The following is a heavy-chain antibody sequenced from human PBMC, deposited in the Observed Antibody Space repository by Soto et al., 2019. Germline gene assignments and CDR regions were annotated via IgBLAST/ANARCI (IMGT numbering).Heavy chain of an antibody. CDR3: ARDACPGDNCYWAYYIDF. D-gene: IGHD2-15*01. J-gene: IGHJ4*02. CDR1: GFSFRKTG. Sequence: QVQLVASGGGVTQPGKSLRLACAASGFSFRKTGMYWVRQAPGKGLEWVASISYDESKKYYADSVKGRFTVSRDNSKNTLYLQMNGLRPEDTAAYHCARDACPGDNCYWAYYIDFWGPGILVTVSS. V-gene: IGHV3-30*03. CDR2: ISYDESKK.